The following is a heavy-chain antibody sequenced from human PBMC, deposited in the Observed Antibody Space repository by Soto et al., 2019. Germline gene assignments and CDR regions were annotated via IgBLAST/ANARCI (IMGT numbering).Heavy chain of an antibody. Sequence: LTCTVSGASVSSGSYYWSWIRQPPGKGLEWIGYIYHSGSTNYNPSLKSRITISVDTSKNQFSLNLRSVTAADTAMYYCAKHGYYEYFQHWGQGTLVTVSS. V-gene: IGHV4-61*01. J-gene: IGHJ1*01. D-gene: IGHD5-18*01. CDR1: GASVSSGSYY. CDR2: IYHSGST. CDR3: AKHGYYEYFQH.